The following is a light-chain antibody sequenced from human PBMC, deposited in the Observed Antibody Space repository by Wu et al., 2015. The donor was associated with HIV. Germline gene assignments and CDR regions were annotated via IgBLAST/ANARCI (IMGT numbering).Light chain of an antibody. CDR2: DAS. J-gene: IGKJ5*01. CDR3: QQHANWPLT. CDR1: QSVGYY. Sequence: IVLTQSPVTLSLSPGGRATLSCRASQSVGYYLAWYQQKPGQAPRLLIYDASNRATGIPARFTGGGSGTDYSLTISSLEPEDSAVYYCQQHANWPLTFGQGTRLEIK. V-gene: IGKV3-11*01.